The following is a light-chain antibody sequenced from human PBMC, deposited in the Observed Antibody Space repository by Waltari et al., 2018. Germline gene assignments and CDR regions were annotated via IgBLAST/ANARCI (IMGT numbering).Light chain of an antibody. CDR2: DNN. CDR3: ATWDGSLSAVV. Sequence: QSVLTQPPSVSAAPGQRVTISCPGTISNIGNNFVSWYQQLPGAAPNLLIYDNNERPSGTPDRFACSKSGTSATLAITGLQTGDEADYYCATWDGSLSAVVFGGGTKVTVV. V-gene: IGLV1-51*01. CDR1: ISNIGNNF. J-gene: IGLJ2*01.